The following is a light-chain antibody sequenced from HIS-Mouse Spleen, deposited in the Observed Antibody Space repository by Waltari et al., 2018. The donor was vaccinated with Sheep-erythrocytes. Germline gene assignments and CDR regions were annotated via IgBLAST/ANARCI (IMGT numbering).Light chain of an antibody. J-gene: IGKJ2*01. CDR1: QSVSSSY. CDR3: QQYGSSPT. CDR2: GAS. Sequence: EIVLTQSPGTLSLSPGERATLSCRASQSVSSSYLAWYQQQPGQAPRLLIYGASSRATGIPDRFSGSGSGTDFTLTISRLEPEDFAVYYCQQYGSSPTFGQWTKLEIK. V-gene: IGKV3-20*01.